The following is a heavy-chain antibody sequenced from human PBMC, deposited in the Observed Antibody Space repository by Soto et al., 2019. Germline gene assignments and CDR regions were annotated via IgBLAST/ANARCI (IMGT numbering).Heavy chain of an antibody. D-gene: IGHD6-6*01. CDR3: ARDRHTNFFDP. V-gene: IGHV4-31*03. CDR2: IYYSGST. J-gene: IGHJ5*02. CDR1: GASISSGGYY. Sequence: QVQLQESGPGLVKPSQTLSLTCTVSGASISSGGYYWTWIRQSPGKGLEWIGYIYYSGSTYYNPSLESRVAISLDTSRSQFSLTLHSVTAADTAIYYCARDRHTNFFDPWGQGTLVTVSS.